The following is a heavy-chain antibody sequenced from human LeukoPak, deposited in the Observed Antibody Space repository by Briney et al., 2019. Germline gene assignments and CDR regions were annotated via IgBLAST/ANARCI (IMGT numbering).Heavy chain of an antibody. D-gene: IGHD4-17*01. CDR3: ALRLDY. V-gene: IGHV3-7*01. Sequence: GGSPRLSCAASGFTFSSYAMSWVRQAPGKGLEWVANIKQDGSEKHYVDSVKGRFTISRDNAKNSLHLQMTSLRVEDTAVYYCALRLDYWGQGTLVTVSS. J-gene: IGHJ4*02. CDR2: IKQDGSEK. CDR1: GFTFSSYA.